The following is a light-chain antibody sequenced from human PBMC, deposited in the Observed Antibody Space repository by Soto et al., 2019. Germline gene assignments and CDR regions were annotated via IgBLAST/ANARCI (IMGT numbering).Light chain of an antibody. V-gene: IGKV3-15*01. CDR1: QAISSN. Sequence: EIVMTQSPATLSVARGERATLTCRANQAISSNLAWYQQKPGQAPRLLIYGASTRATGSPDRFSGSGSGTEFTLTISSLQSEDFAVYYCQHYNNWRGTFGGGTKVGIK. CDR2: GAS. J-gene: IGKJ4*01. CDR3: QHYNNWRGT.